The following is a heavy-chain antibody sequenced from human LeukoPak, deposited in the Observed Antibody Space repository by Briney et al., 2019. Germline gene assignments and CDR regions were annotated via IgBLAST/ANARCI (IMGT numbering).Heavy chain of an antibody. CDR1: GYTFTGYY. J-gene: IGHJ4*02. CDR3: ARGVRTYYYGSGSSLGAKYYFDY. V-gene: IGHV1-2*02. D-gene: IGHD3-10*01. Sequence: ASVKVSCKASGYTFTGYYMHWVRQAPGQGLEWMGWINPNSGGTNYAQKFQGRVTMTRDTSISTAYMELSRLRSDDTAVYYCARGVRTYYYGSGSSLGAKYYFDYWGQGTLVTVSS. CDR2: INPNSGGT.